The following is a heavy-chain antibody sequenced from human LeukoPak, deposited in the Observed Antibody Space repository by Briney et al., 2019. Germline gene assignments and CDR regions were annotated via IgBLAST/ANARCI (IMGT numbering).Heavy chain of an antibody. CDR3: VRDFRSADY. V-gene: IGHV3-74*01. CDR2: IASDGSST. J-gene: IGHJ4*02. Sequence: PGGSLRLSCAASGFTFSSYWMNWVRQAPGKGLVWVSRIASDGSSTTYADSVKGRFIISRDNARNTVYLQMNSLRVEDTAVYYCVRDFRSADYWGQGTLVTVSS. CDR1: GFTFSSYW.